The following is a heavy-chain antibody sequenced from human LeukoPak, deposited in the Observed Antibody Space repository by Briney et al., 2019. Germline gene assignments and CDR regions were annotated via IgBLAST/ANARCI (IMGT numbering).Heavy chain of an antibody. J-gene: IGHJ4*02. D-gene: IGHD5-18*01. V-gene: IGHV4-4*02. CDR2: IYHSGST. Sequence: SETLSLTCAVSGGSISSSNWWSWVRQPPGKGLEWIGEIYHSGSTNYNPSLKSRVTISVDKSKNQFSLKLSSVTAADTAVYYCARDRVQLWLRGYFDYWGQGTLVTVSS. CDR3: ARDRVQLWLRGYFDY. CDR1: GGSISSSNW.